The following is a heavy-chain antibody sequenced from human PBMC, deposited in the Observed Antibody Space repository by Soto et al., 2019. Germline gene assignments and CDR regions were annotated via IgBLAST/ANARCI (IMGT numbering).Heavy chain of an antibody. D-gene: IGHD3-10*01. CDR1: GGTFSSYA. V-gene: IGHV1-69*12. CDR2: IIPIFGTA. J-gene: IGHJ6*02. Sequence: QVQLVQSGAEVKKPGSSVKVSCKASGGTFSSYAISWVRQAPGQGLEWMGGIIPIFGTANYAQKFQGRVTITADESTSTAYMELSSLRSEDTAVYYCAKITMVRGVMITGGLLVWGQGTTVTVSS. CDR3: AKITMVRGVMITGGLLV.